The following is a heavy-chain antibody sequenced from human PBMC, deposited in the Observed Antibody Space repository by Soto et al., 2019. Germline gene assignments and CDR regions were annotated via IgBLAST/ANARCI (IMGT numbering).Heavy chain of an antibody. CDR1: GFTFSSYA. V-gene: IGHV3-23*01. D-gene: IGHD2-15*01. Sequence: GGSLRLSCAASGFTFSSYAMSWVRQAPGKGLEWVSAISGSGGSTYYADSVKGRFTISRDNSKNTLYLQMNSLRAEDTAVYYGAKDLYIHQDIVVVVAATLNYLAFDIWGQGTMVTVSS. CDR3: AKDLYIHQDIVVVVAATLNYLAFDI. J-gene: IGHJ3*02. CDR2: ISGSGGST.